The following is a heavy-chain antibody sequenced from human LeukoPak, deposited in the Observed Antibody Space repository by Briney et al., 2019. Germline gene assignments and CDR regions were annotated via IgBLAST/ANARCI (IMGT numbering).Heavy chain of an antibody. CDR1: GGSISTNNYY. J-gene: IGHJ4*02. V-gene: IGHV4-39*07. CDR2: IYHSESR. D-gene: IGHD3-3*01. Sequence: SETLSLTCFVSGGSISTNNYYWGWIRQPPGKGLEWIGSIYHSESRYYNPSLKSRVTISVDTSKNQFSLKLNSVTAADTAVYHCARELGDWRGYYMGHFDYWGQGMLVTVSS. CDR3: ARELGDWRGYYMGHFDY.